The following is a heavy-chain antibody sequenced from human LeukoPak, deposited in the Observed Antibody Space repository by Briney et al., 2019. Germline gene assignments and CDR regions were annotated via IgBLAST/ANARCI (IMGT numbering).Heavy chain of an antibody. CDR1: GFTFTGYA. D-gene: IGHD4-17*01. CDR3: ARGAYGDYYFDY. CDR2: ISSSGTVI. V-gene: IGHV3-48*03. J-gene: IGHJ4*02. Sequence: GESLRLSCAASGFTFTGYAMNWVRHAPGKGLEWVSYISSSGTVIYFSDSVKGRFTISRDNAKNSLYLEMNSLRVEDTSVYYCARGAYGDYYFDYWGQGTLVTVPS.